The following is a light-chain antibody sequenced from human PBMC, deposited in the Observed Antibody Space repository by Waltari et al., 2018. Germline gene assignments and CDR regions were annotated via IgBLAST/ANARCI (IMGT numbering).Light chain of an antibody. J-gene: IGLJ1*01. Sequence: QSALTQPPSASGSPGQSVTISCTGTSDDIGAYDHVSRFQQHPGKSPKLVIYEVTKRPSGVPGRFSGSKSGNTASLTVSGLQADDEADYYCSSFAGSDNWGVFGTGTKVTVL. CDR1: SDDIGAYDH. CDR2: EVT. CDR3: SSFAGSDNWGV. V-gene: IGLV2-8*01.